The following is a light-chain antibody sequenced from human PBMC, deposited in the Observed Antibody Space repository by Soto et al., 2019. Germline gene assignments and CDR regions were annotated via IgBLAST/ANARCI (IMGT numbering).Light chain of an antibody. CDR2: DVT. J-gene: IGLJ2*01. CDR3: CSYAGSYVLV. CDR1: SSDVGGYNY. Sequence: QSALTQPRSVSGSPGQSGTISCTGTSSDVGGYNYVSWYQQHPGKAPKLIIYDVTKRPSGVPDRFSGSKSGNTASLTISGLHAEDESDYHCCSYAGSYVLVFGGGTKLTVL. V-gene: IGLV2-11*01.